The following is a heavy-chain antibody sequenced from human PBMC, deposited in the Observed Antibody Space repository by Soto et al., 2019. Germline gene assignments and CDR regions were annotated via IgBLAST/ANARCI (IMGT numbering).Heavy chain of an antibody. CDR3: ARGGRTIFGRYFDY. D-gene: IGHD3-3*01. CDR1: GGSISSGDYY. J-gene: IGHJ4*02. V-gene: IGHV4-30-4*01. Sequence: QVQLQESGPGLVKPSQTLSLTCTVSGGSISSGDYYWSWIRQPPGKGLEWIGYIYYSGSTYYNPSLXSXIPXSVDTSKNQFSLKLSSVTAADTAVYYCARGGRTIFGRYFDYWGQGTLVTVSS. CDR2: IYYSGST.